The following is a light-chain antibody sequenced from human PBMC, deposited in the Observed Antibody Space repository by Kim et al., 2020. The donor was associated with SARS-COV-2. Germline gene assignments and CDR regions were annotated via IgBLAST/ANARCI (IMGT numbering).Light chain of an antibody. Sequence: AIQLTQSPSSLSASVGDKVIITCRPSQGVRDDLGWYQQKPGQAPKLLIYGTSTLQSGVPSRFSGSGSGTGFTLTISSLQPEDFATYYCLQYYNYPRTFGQGTKVDIK. V-gene: IGKV1-6*01. CDR2: GTS. CDR1: QGVRDD. CDR3: LQYYNYPRT. J-gene: IGKJ1*01.